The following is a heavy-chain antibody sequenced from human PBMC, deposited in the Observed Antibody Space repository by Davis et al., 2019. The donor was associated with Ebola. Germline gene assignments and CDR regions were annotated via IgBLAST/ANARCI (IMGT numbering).Heavy chain of an antibody. CDR3: ARGNYYYGMDL. CDR1: GGSISSSNW. J-gene: IGHJ6*02. CDR2: IYHSGST. V-gene: IGHV4-4*02. Sequence: MPSETLSLTCAVSGGSISSSNWWTWVRQPPGKGLEWIGEIYHSGSTHYNPSLKSRVTISADTSKKQFSLKLSSVTAADTAVYYCARGNYYYGMDLWGQGTTVTVSS.